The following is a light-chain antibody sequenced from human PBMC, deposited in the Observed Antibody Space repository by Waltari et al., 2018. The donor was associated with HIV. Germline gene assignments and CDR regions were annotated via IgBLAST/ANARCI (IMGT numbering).Light chain of an antibody. CDR1: SSNIGSNT. V-gene: IGLV1-44*01. CDR3: AAWDDSLNGFV. J-gene: IGLJ1*01. Sequence: QSVLTQPPSASGTPGQRVTISCSGSSSNIGSNTVNWYQQLPGTAPKLLIFTNNHRPSGVPDRFSGSKSGTSASLAISGLQSEEEADYYCAAWDDSLNGFVFGTGTKVTVL. CDR2: TNN.